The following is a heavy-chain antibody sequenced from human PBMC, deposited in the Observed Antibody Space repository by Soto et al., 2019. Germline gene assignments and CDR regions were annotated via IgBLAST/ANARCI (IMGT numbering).Heavy chain of an antibody. CDR1: GGSLGDYV. CDR2: INHLGSI. V-gene: IGHV4-34*01. J-gene: IGHJ6*03. D-gene: IGHD2-21*01. Sequence: SETLSLSCVVFGGSLGDYVGSCILQPPGMALEWIGEINHLGSINYNPSLKSRVTMSVDTSKNQFSLTLNSVTAADTATYYCARGGISHWAYFYYMDVWDRGTTVTVSS. CDR3: ARGGISHWAYFYYMDV.